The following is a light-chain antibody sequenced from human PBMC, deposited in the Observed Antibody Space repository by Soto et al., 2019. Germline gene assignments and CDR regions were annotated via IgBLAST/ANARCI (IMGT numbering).Light chain of an antibody. Sequence: QSALTQPASVSGSPGQSITISCTGTSSDVGGYNYVSWYQQHPGKAPKLMIYDVSYRPSGVSNRFSGSKSGSTASLTISGLQAEDEANYYCSSYTTSDNLVFGGGTKLTVL. J-gene: IGLJ2*01. CDR3: SSYTTSDNLV. V-gene: IGLV2-14*03. CDR2: DVS. CDR1: SSDVGGYNY.